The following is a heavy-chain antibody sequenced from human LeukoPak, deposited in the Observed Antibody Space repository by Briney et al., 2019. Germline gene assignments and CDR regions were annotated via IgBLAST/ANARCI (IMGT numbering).Heavy chain of an antibody. CDR2: INPNSGGT. CDR1: GYTLTGYY. V-gene: IGHV1-2*02. J-gene: IGHJ4*02. D-gene: IGHD4-17*01. CDR3: TRHRYGDSGGDFDH. Sequence: ASVKVSCKASGYTLTGYYMHWVRQAPGQGLEWMGWINPNSGGTKYAQKFKGRVTMTRDTSISTAYMELSRLRSDDTAVYYCTRHRYGDSGGDFDHWGQGTLVTVSS.